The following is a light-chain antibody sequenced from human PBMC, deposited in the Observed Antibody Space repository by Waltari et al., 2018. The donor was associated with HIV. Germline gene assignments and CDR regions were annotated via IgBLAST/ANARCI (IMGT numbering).Light chain of an antibody. CDR1: ALPKQY. CDR2: KDS. Sequence: SYELTQPPSVSVSPGQTARITCSGDALPKQYTFWYQQKPGQAPALVIYKDSERPSGIPERFSASTSGTTVTLTIIGVQAEDEADYYCQSADNSGCWVFGGGTKLTVL. J-gene: IGLJ3*02. V-gene: IGLV3-25*03. CDR3: QSADNSGCWV.